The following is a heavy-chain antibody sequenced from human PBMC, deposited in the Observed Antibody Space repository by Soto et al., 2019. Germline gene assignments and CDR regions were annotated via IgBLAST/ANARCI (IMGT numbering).Heavy chain of an antibody. D-gene: IGHD4-17*01. CDR2: IIPMFGTP. Sequence: QVQLIQSGAAVKKPGSSVKVSCHTSGDAFSPYAMSWLRQGPGQGLEWMGGIIPMFGTPIYTEKFQGRVTITADETTRAVYMELRSLTSDDSAVYYCARSYSVTTSSYYGMDVWGQGTTIIVS. CDR3: ARSYSVTTSSYYGMDV. CDR1: GDAFSPYA. J-gene: IGHJ6*02. V-gene: IGHV1-69*01.